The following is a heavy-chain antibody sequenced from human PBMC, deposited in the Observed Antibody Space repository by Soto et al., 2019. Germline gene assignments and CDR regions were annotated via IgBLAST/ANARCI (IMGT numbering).Heavy chain of an antibody. CDR1: GASISSDGYP. J-gene: IGHJ4*02. Sequence: TLSLTCTVSGASISSDGYPWSWIRQSPGKGLEWIGYIYNGGRTFYRPSLGSRINMSLDATKNSYSRRLTSVTAADTAVYYCARAPVGMDSINFFDHWGQGILVTVSS. D-gene: IGHD2-8*01. V-gene: IGHV4-30-2*05. CDR2: IYNGGRT. CDR3: ARAPVGMDSINFFDH.